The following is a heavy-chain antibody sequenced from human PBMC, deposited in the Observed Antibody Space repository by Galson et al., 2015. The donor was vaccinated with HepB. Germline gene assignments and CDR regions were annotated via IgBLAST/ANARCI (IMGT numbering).Heavy chain of an antibody. CDR1: GFTFSSYA. D-gene: IGHD6-19*01. CDR3: ARDPIAVAGLYYFDY. J-gene: IGHJ4*02. CDR2: ISYDGSNK. Sequence: SLRLSCAASGFTFSSYAMHWVRQAPGKGLEWVAVISYDGSNKYYADSVKGRFTISRDNSKNTLYLQMNSLRAEDTAVYYCARDPIAVAGLYYFDYWGQGTLVTVSS. V-gene: IGHV3-30-3*01.